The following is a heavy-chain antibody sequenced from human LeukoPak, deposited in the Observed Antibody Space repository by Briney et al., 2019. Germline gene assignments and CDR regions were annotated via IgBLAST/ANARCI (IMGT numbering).Heavy chain of an antibody. D-gene: IGHD3-10*01. V-gene: IGHV3-30-3*01. CDR3: SRARKGLWSGPNDI. Sequence: GGSLRLFCSACGFNFNCYGIDWVRQAPGKGLEWVAFISYDRSSEYYADSVKGRFTISRDNSKNTLYLQMNSLRAEDTAVYYWSRARKGLWSGPNDIWGQGTMVTVSS. J-gene: IGHJ3*02. CDR2: ISYDRSSE. CDR1: GFNFNCYG.